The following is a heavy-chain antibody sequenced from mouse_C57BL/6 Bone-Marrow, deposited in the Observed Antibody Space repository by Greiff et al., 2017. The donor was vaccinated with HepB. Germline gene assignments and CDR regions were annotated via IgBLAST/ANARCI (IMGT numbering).Heavy chain of an antibody. V-gene: IGHV1-72*01. J-gene: IGHJ4*01. CDR2: IDPNSGGT. Sequence: QVQLQQPGAELVKPGASVKLSCKASGYTFTSYWMHWVKQRPGRGLEWIGRIDPNSGGTKYNEKFKSKATLTVDKPSSTAYMQRSSLTSEDSAVYYCARSRAGSSGDAMDYWGQGTSVTVSS. CDR1: GYTFTSYW. CDR3: ARSRAGSSGDAMDY. D-gene: IGHD3-2*02.